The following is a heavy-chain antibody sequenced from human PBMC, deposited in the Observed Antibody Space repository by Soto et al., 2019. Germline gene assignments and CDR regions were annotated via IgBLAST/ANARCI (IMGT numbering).Heavy chain of an antibody. V-gene: IGHV4-34*02. CDR1: GGSFSGHH. J-gene: IGHJ4*02. CDR3: ARVDDY. Sequence: QVQLQQWGAGLLKPSETLSLTCAVYGGSFSGHHWGWIRQSPGKGLEWIGEIYHTGSTNYNPSLKSRVTIRVDTSKNQFSLNLNSVTAADTAVYYCARVDDYWGQGTLVTVSS. CDR2: IYHTGST.